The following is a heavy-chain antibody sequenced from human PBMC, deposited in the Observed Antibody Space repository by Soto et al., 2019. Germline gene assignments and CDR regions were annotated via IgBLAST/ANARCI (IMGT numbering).Heavy chain of an antibody. CDR3: AKGIDSSGYYYQHNYYYYGMDV. V-gene: IGHV3-23*01. CDR2: ISGSGGST. CDR1: GFTFSSYA. J-gene: IGHJ6*02. Sequence: PGGSLRLFCAASGFTFSSYAMSWVRQAPGKGLEWVSAISGSGGSTYYADSVKGRFTISRDNSKNTLYLQMNSLRAEDTAVYYCAKGIDSSGYYYQHNYYYYGMDVWGQGTTVTVSS. D-gene: IGHD3-22*01.